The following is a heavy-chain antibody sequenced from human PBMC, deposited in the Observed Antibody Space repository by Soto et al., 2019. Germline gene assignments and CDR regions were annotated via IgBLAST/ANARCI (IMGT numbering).Heavy chain of an antibody. D-gene: IGHD2-8*01. V-gene: IGHV1-69*13. Sequence: SVKVSCKASGGTFSSYAISWVRQAPGQGLEWMGGIIPIFGTANYAQKFQGRVTITADESTSTAYMGLSSLRSEDTAAYYCARDMGYCTNGVCDRYYYYGMDVWGQGTTVTVSS. CDR3: ARDMGYCTNGVCDRYYYYGMDV. CDR2: IIPIFGTA. CDR1: GGTFSSYA. J-gene: IGHJ6*02.